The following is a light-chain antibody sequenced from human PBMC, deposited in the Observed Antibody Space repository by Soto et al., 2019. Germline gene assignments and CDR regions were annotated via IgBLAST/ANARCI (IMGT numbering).Light chain of an antibody. J-gene: IGLJ1*01. Sequence: QSVLTQPASVSGSPGQSITISCTGTSSDVGSYNLVSWYQHYPGKAPKLMIYEGSKRPSGLSNRFSGSKSGNTASLTISGLQAEDEADYYCCSYAGSSTYVFGTGTKVTVL. CDR3: CSYAGSSTYV. CDR1: SSDVGSYNL. V-gene: IGLV2-23*01. CDR2: EGS.